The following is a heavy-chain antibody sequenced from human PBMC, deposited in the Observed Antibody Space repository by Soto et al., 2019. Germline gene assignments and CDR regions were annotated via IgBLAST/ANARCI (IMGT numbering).Heavy chain of an antibody. Sequence: GGSLRLSCAASGFTFSSYAMHWVRQAPGKGLEWVAVISYDGSNKYYADSVKGRFTISRDNSKNTLYLQMNSLRAEDTAVYYCAGEYAFDIWGQGTMVTVSS. V-gene: IGHV3-30-3*01. J-gene: IGHJ3*02. CDR3: AGEYAFDI. CDR1: GFTFSSYA. CDR2: ISYDGSNK.